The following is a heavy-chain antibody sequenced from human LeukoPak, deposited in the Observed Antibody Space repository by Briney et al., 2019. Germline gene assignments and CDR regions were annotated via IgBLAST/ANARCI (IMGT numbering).Heavy chain of an antibody. CDR3: CHSLSGRTGAFDI. J-gene: IGHJ3*02. CDR2: TYYRSKWYN. CDR1: GDSVSSNSAD. V-gene: IGHV6-1*01. D-gene: IGHD2-21*01. Sequence: SQTLSLTCAISGDSVSSNSADWNCISPSPSIGLEWLGRTYYRSKWYNDYAVSVKSRITINPDTSKNQFSLQLDSVTPEDTAVYYCCHSLSGRTGAFDIWGRGTVVTVSS.